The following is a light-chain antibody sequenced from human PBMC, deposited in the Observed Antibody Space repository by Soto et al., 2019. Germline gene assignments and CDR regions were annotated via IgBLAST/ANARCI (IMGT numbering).Light chain of an antibody. CDR2: QVS. Sequence: QSALTQPASVSGSPGQSITISCTGTSSDVGIYNIVSWYQHHPGKAPKLIIYQVSKRPSGVSDRFSGAKSGNTASLTISGLQAEDEANYYCGSYVGSNTLDFGGGTKLTVL. V-gene: IGLV2-23*02. CDR1: SSDVGIYNI. J-gene: IGLJ2*01. CDR3: GSYVGSNTLD.